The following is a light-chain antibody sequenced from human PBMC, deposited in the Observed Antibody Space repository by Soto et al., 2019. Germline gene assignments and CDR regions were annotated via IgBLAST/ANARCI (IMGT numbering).Light chain of an antibody. CDR2: AAS. Sequence: DIQVTQIPSSLSAAVGERVAITCRASLPISNYLAWYQQKPGKIPNILIYAASTLQAGVPSRFSGSGSGTDFTLTISSLQPEDVEAYYCQKYNSDPLTFGGGTKVEIK. CDR3: QKYNSDPLT. V-gene: IGKV1-27*01. CDR1: LPISNY. J-gene: IGKJ4*01.